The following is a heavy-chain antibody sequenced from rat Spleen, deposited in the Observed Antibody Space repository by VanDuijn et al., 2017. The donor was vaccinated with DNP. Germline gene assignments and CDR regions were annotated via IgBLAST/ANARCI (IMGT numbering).Heavy chain of an antibody. CDR2: INKESSTI. J-gene: IGHJ4*01. CDR3: ARETTTAMDA. V-gene: IGHV4-2*01. D-gene: IGHD1-10*01. Sequence: EVKLVESGGGLVQPGRSLKISCTASGFNLHDYWMGWVRQAPGKGLEWIGEINKESSTINFTPSLKDKFTIYRDNDQNTLFLQMSKLGSEDTAIYYCARETTTAMDAWGQGTSVTVSS. CDR1: GFNLHDYW.